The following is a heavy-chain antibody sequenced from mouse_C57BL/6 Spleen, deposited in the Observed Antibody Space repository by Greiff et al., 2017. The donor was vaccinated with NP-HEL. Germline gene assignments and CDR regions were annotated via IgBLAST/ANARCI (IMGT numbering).Heavy chain of an antibody. CDR2: ISYDGSN. Sequence: EVKLQESGPGLVKPSQSLSLTCSVTGYSITSGYYWNWIRQFPGNKLEWMGYISYDGSNNYNPSLKNRISITRDTSKNQFFLKLNSVTTEDTATYYCARTSNYLLYYAMDYWGQGTSVTVSS. D-gene: IGHD2-5*01. CDR3: ARTSNYLLYYAMDY. J-gene: IGHJ4*01. V-gene: IGHV3-6*01. CDR1: GYSITSGYY.